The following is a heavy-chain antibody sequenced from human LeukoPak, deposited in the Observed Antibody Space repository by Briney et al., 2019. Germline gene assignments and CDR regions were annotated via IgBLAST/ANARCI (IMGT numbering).Heavy chain of an antibody. CDR2: IKQDGSEK. CDR3: ARLGTYGSGSYSSFDAFDI. D-gene: IGHD3-10*01. CDR1: GFTFSSYW. J-gene: IGHJ3*02. Sequence: PGGSLRLSCAASGFTFSSYWISWVRQAPGKGLEWVANIKQDGSEKYYVDSVKGRFTISRDNAKNSLYLQMNSLRAEDTAVYYCARLGTYGSGSYSSFDAFDIWGQRTMVTVSS. V-gene: IGHV3-7*01.